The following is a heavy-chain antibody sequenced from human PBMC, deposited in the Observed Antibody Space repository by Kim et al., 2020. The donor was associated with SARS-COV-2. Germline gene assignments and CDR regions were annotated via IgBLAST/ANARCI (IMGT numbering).Heavy chain of an antibody. J-gene: IGHJ3*02. Sequence: PGGSLRLSCAASGFTFSSYAMHWVRQAPGKGLEWVAVIWYDGSNKYYADSVKGRFTISRDNSKNTLYLQMNSLRAEDTAVYYCAKDSRFQSSSWFHAFDIWGQGTMVTVSS. CDR3: AKDSRFQSSSWFHAFDI. D-gene: IGHD6-13*01. CDR2: IWYDGSNK. CDR1: GFTFSSYA. V-gene: IGHV3-33*06.